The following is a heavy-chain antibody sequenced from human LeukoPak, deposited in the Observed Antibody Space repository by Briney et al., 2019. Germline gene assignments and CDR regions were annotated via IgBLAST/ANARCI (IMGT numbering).Heavy chain of an antibody. CDR3: ARDHYCSSTSCHRVWYYYYGMDV. D-gene: IGHD2-2*01. CDR2: ISSSSSHI. Sequence: GGSLRLSCAASGFIFSTYSMNWVRQAPGKGLEWVSSISSSSSHIYYADSVKGRLTISRDNAKNSLYLQIYSLRAQDTAVYYCARDHYCSSTSCHRVWYYYYGMDVWGKGTTVTVSS. J-gene: IGHJ6*04. V-gene: IGHV3-21*01. CDR1: GFIFSTYS.